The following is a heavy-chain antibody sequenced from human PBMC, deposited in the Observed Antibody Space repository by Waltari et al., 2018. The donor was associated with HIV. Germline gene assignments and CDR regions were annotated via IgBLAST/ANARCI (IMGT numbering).Heavy chain of an antibody. CDR1: GYSISSGYY. CDR3: ARVSITMVRGVKDAFDI. D-gene: IGHD3-10*01. CDR2: IYHSGST. V-gene: IGHV4-38-2*02. J-gene: IGHJ3*02. Sequence: QVQLQESGPGLVKPSETLSLTCTVSGYSISSGYYWGWIRQPPGKGLEWIGSIYHSGSTYYNPSLKSRVTISVDTSKNQFSLKLSSVTAADTAVYYCARVSITMVRGVKDAFDIWGQGTMVTVSS.